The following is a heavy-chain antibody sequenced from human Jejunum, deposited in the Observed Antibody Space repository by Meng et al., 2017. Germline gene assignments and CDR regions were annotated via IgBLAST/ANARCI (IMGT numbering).Heavy chain of an antibody. J-gene: IGHJ4*02. CDR3: ASRPVGIRTYYFDC. D-gene: IGHD2-21*01. Sequence: QGQLAPLVPGLRKPSGSLSLPCRVSGGSITSTKWWSWVRQTPGKGLEWIGEVFHSGTPNYNPSLMSRLTMSVDKSKNQFSLNLTSVTAADTAVYYCASRPVGIRTYYFDCWGQGTLVTVSS. CDR2: VFHSGTP. V-gene: IGHV4-4*02. CDR1: GGSITSTKW.